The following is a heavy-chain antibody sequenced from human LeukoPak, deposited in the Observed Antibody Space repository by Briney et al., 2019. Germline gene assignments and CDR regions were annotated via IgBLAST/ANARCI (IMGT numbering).Heavy chain of an antibody. Sequence: SETLSLTCTVSGVSISSYYWSWVRQPPGKGLEWIGYIYYSGSTNYNPSLKSRVTISVDTSKNQFSLKLSSLTAADTAVYYCARGRYGDYGFDYWGQGTLVTVSS. CDR3: ARGRYGDYGFDY. D-gene: IGHD4-17*01. V-gene: IGHV4-59*01. CDR1: GVSISSYY. J-gene: IGHJ4*02. CDR2: IYYSGST.